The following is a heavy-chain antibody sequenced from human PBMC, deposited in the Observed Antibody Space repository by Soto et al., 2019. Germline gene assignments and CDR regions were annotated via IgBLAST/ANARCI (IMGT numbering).Heavy chain of an antibody. CDR3: GRGYYGMDV. V-gene: IGHV1-46*03. J-gene: IGHJ6*02. D-gene: IGHD2-15*01. CDR1: GYTFTSKY. CDR2: INPTGGST. Sequence: QVQLVQSGAEVKNPGASVKVSCKASGYTFTSKYIQWVRQAPGQGLEWMGLINPTGGSTTYAQNFQGRVTMTRDTSTSTVYMELSSLRSDDTAVYYCGRGYYGMDVWGQGTTVTVSS.